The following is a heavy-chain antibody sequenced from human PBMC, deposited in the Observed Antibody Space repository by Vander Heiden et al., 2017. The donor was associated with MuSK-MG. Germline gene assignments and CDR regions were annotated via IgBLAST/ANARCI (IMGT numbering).Heavy chain of an antibody. CDR2: IKSKTEGGTT. Sequence: EVQLVESGGGLVEPGGSLRISCAASGFTFINAYMRWVRQAPGKGLEGVGRIKSKTEGGTTDYAAPVKGRFTISRDDSKNTLYLQMNSLKTEDTAVYYCTTEMRWELILDAFDIWGQGTMVTVSS. D-gene: IGHD1-26*01. J-gene: IGHJ3*02. V-gene: IGHV3-15*01. CDR1: GFTFINAY. CDR3: TTEMRWELILDAFDI.